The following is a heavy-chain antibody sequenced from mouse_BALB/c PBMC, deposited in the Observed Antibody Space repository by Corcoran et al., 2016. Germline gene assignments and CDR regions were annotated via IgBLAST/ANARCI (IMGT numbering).Heavy chain of an antibody. Sequence: QVQLQQSGAELMKPGASVKISCKATGHTFSSYWIEWVKQRPGHGLEWIGEILPGSGSTNYNEKFKGKATFTADTSSNTAYMQLSSLTSEDSAVYYCVRGGGEGAMDYWGQGTSVTVSS. CDR1: GHTFSSYW. V-gene: IGHV1-9*01. CDR2: ILPGSGST. CDR3: VRGGGEGAMDY. J-gene: IGHJ4*01. D-gene: IGHD1-1*02.